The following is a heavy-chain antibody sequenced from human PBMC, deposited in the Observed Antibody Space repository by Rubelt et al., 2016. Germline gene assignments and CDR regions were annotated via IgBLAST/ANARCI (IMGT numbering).Heavy chain of an antibody. J-gene: IGHJ4*02. CDR3: ARSSLGY. Sequence: QVQLQQWGAGLLKPSETLSLTCAVYGGSFSGYYWSWIRQPPGKGLEWIGEINHSGSTNYNPSLKSRGAISVDTSKNQCSLKLSSVTAADTAVDYCARSSLGYWGQGTLVTVSS. CDR2: INHSGST. CDR1: GGSFSGYY. V-gene: IGHV4-34*01.